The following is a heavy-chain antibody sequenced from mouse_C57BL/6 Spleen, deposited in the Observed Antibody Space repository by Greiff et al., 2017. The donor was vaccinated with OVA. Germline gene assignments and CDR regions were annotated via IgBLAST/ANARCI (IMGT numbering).Heavy chain of an antibody. J-gene: IGHJ2*01. D-gene: IGHD1-1*01. CDR3: ARSYYGSKDYFDY. CDR1: GYTFTDYY. CDR2: INPNNGGT. V-gene: IGHV1-26*01. Sequence: EVQLQQSGPELAKPGASVKISCKASGYTFTDYYMNWVKQSHGKSLEWIGDINPNNGGTSYNQKFKGKATLTVDKSSSTAYMELRSLTSEDSAVYYCARSYYGSKDYFDYWGQGTTLTVSS.